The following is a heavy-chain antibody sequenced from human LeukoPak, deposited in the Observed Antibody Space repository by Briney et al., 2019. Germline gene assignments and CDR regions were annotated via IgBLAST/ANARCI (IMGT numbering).Heavy chain of an antibody. CDR3: ADLYYYDSSGYAFDI. V-gene: IGHV3-30*04. J-gene: IGHJ3*02. D-gene: IGHD3-22*01. Sequence: PGGSLRLSCAASGFTFSSYAMHWVRQAPGKGLEWVAVISYDGSNKYYADSVKGRFTISRDNSKNTLYLQMNSLRGEDTAVYYCADLYYYDSSGYAFDIWGQGTMVTVSS. CDR2: ISYDGSNK. CDR1: GFTFSSYA.